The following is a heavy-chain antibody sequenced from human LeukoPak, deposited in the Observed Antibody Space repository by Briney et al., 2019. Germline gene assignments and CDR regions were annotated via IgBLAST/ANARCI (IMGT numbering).Heavy chain of an antibody. Sequence: PGGSLRLSCAASGFTFSSYSMNWVRQAPGKGLEWVSSISSNTKYIYYADSVKGRSTISRDNAKNSLYLQMNSLRAEDTAVYYCARAYPYYYYGMDVWGQGTTVTVSS. J-gene: IGHJ6*02. CDR3: ARAYPYYYYGMDV. CDR2: ISSNTKYI. D-gene: IGHD2-2*02. CDR1: GFTFSSYS. V-gene: IGHV3-21*01.